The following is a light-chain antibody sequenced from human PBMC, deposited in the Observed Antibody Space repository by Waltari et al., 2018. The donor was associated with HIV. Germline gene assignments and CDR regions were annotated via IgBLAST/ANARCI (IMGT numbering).Light chain of an antibody. CDR3: QQSYSTPFT. CDR1: QSISRY. J-gene: IGKJ3*01. V-gene: IGKV1-39*01. CDR2: ATS. Sequence: ASVGDTVTITCRTSQSISRYLNWYQQRPGKAPNLLIYATSTLQSGVPSRFSGSGSGTDFTLTITSLQPEDFATYYCQQSYSTPFTFGPGTKVDV.